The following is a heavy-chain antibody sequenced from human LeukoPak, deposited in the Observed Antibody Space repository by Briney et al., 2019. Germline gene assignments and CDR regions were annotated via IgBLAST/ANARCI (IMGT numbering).Heavy chain of an antibody. D-gene: IGHD5-18*01. CDR3: ARGGGYSYGSFDY. CDR2: TYSGGTT. J-gene: IGHJ4*02. Sequence: GGSLRLSCAPSGYTLSSNYMSWVRQAPGKGLEWVSVTYSGGTTYYADSVKGRFTISRDNAKHTLYLQMNSLRAEDTAVYYCARGGGYSYGSFDYGGQGTLVTVSS. V-gene: IGHV3-53*01. CDR1: GYTLSSNY.